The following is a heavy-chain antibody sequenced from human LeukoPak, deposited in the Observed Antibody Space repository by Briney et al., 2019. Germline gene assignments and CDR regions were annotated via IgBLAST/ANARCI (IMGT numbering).Heavy chain of an antibody. V-gene: IGHV3-7*01. Sequence: GGSLRLSCAASGFTFSSYEMNWVRQAPGKGLEWVANIKQDGSEKYYVDSVKGRFTISRDNAKNSLYLQMNSLRAEDTAVYYCARGPSGYHNTGGQGTLVTVSS. D-gene: IGHD5-12*01. CDR3: ARGPSGYHNT. CDR1: GFTFSSYE. CDR2: IKQDGSEK. J-gene: IGHJ4*02.